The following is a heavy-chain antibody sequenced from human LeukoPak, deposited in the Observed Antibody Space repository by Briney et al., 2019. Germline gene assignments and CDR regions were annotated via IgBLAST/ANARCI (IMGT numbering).Heavy chain of an antibody. CDR2: ISYDGSNK. Sequence: GGSLRLSCAASGFTFSSYAMHWVRQAPGKGLEWVAVISYDGSNKYYADSVKGRFTISRDNSKNTLYLQMNSLRAEDTAVYYCARDTAMAKTRYYYYGMDVWGQGTTVTVFS. V-gene: IGHV3-30-3*01. D-gene: IGHD5-18*01. J-gene: IGHJ6*02. CDR1: GFTFSSYA. CDR3: ARDTAMAKTRYYYYGMDV.